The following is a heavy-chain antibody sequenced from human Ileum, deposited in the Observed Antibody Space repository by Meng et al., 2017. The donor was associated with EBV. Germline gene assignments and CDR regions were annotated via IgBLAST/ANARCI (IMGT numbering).Heavy chain of an antibody. CDR1: GFTFSIYD. CDR2: IGTHGDT. Sequence: EVQLWESGGGLLQPGWSLRLSCVASGFTFSIYDMHWVRQAAGKGLEWVSGIGTHGDTYYPGSVKGRFTISREDAKNSLFLQMNSLRPGDTAVYFCARSRGVLTQPFDYWGQGILVTVSS. J-gene: IGHJ4*02. D-gene: IGHD3-10*01. V-gene: IGHV3-13*01. CDR3: ARSRGVLTQPFDY.